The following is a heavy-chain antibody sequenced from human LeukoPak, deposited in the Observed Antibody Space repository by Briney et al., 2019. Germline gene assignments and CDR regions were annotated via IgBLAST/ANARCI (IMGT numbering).Heavy chain of an antibody. CDR1: GFTFSSYA. J-gene: IGHJ3*02. CDR3: AKVRDSRDWYKDAFDI. V-gene: IGHV3-23*01. CDR2: ISGSGGST. D-gene: IGHD6-19*01. Sequence: PGGSLRLSCAASGFTFSSYAMSWVRQAPGKGLEWVSAISGSGGSTYYADSVKGRFTISRDNSKNTLYLQMNSLRAEDTAMYYCAKVRDSRDWYKDAFDIWGQGTMVTVSS.